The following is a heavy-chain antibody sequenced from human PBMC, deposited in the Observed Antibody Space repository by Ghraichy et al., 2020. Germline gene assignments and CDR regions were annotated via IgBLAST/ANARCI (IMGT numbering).Heavy chain of an antibody. D-gene: IGHD4-17*01. J-gene: IGHJ6*02. V-gene: IGHV1-8*03. CDR2: MNPNSGNT. CDR3: ARRNGDYYSYYSMDV. Sequence: ASVKVSCKASGYTFTSYDINWVRQATGQGLEWMGWMNPNSGNTGYAQNFQGRVTITRNTSISTAYMELSGLRSEDTAVYYCARRNGDYYSYYSMDVWGQGTTVTVSS. CDR1: GYTFTSYD.